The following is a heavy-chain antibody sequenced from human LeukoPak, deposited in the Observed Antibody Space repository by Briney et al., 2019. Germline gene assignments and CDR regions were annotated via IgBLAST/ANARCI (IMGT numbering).Heavy chain of an antibody. D-gene: IGHD3-22*01. V-gene: IGHV3-23*01. CDR1: GFTFSAYT. CDR3: AKHDPRRVVITNWFDP. CDR2: ISGSGGIT. Sequence: GGYLSLSCAASGFTFSAYTISWVRQAPGKGLEWVSAISGSGGITYYADSVKGRFTISRGNSKNTLYLQMNSLRAEDTAVYYCAKHDPRRVVITNWFDPWGQGTLVTVSS. J-gene: IGHJ5*02.